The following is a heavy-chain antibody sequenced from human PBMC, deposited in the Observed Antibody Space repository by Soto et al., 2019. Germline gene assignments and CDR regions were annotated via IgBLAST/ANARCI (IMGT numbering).Heavy chain of an antibody. CDR1: GYTFTGYY. V-gene: IGHV1-2*02. CDR3: ARASGYYLDYFDY. Sequence: ASVKVSCKDSGYTFTGYYMHWVRQAPGQGLEWMGWINPNSGGTNYAQKFQGRVTMTRDTSISTAYMELSRLRSDDTAVYYCARASGYYLDYFDYWGQGTLVTVSS. CDR2: INPNSGGT. D-gene: IGHD3-22*01. J-gene: IGHJ4*02.